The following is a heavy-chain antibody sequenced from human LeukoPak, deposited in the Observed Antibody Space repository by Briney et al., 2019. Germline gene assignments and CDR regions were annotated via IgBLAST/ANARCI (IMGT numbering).Heavy chain of an antibody. D-gene: IGHD2-2*01. CDR2: VIPMFGTT. CDR1: GGIFSNSA. Sequence: ASVKVSCKVSGGIFSNSAISWVRHDPGQGLEYMGGVIPMFGTTNYARRFQGRLTITADESKSTTYMELSSLRSEDTAVYYCARDLADIVVDPPAMPYYFDYWGQGTVVTVSS. V-gene: IGHV1-69*13. CDR3: ARDLADIVVDPPAMPYYFDY. J-gene: IGHJ4*02.